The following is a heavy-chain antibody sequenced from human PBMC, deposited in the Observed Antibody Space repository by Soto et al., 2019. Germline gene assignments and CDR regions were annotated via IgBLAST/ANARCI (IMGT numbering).Heavy chain of an antibody. J-gene: IGHJ5*02. CDR3: ARDQGYCSGGSCYPFDP. D-gene: IGHD2-15*01. CDR2: IIPILGIA. Sequence: VQLVQSGAEVKKPGSSVKVSCKASGGTFSSYTISWVRQAPGQGLEWMGRIIPILGIANYAQKFQGRVTITADKSTSTAYMELSSLRSEDTAVYYCARDQGYCSGGSCYPFDPWGQGTLVTVSS. V-gene: IGHV1-69*08. CDR1: GGTFSSYT.